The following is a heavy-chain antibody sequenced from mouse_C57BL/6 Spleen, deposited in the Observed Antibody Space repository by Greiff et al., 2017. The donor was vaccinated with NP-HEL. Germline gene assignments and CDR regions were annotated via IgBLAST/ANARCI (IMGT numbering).Heavy chain of an antibody. V-gene: IGHV3-6*01. Sequence: EVQLQESGPGLVKPSQSLSLTCSVTGYSITSGYYWNWIRQFPGNKLEWMGYISYDGSNNYNPSLKNRISITRDTSKNQFFMKLNSVTTEDTATYDCARDGDYYAMDYWGQGTSVTVSS. CDR1: GYSITSGYY. CDR2: ISYDGSN. CDR3: ARDGDYYAMDY. J-gene: IGHJ4*01.